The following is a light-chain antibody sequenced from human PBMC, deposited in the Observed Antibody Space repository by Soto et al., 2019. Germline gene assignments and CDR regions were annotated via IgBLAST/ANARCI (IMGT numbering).Light chain of an antibody. CDR1: QSVSSN. V-gene: IGKV3-15*01. CDR2: GAS. J-gene: IGKJ1*01. Sequence: EIVMTQSPATLSVSPGERATLSCRASQSVSSNLAWYQQKPGQAPRVLIYGASTRDTGIPARFSGSGSGTEFTLTISRLQSEDFEVYYCQQYNNWPGTFGQGTKVDIK. CDR3: QQYNNWPGT.